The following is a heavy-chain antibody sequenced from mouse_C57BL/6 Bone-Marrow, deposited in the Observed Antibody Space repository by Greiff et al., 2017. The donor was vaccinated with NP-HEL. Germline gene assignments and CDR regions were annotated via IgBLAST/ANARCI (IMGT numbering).Heavy chain of an antibody. CDR2: ISSGGSYT. V-gene: IGHV5-6*01. D-gene: IGHD2-5*01. Sequence: EVKVVESGGDLVKPGGSLKLSCAASGFTFSSYGMSWVRQTPDKRLEWVATISSGGSYTYYPDSVKGRFTISRDNAKNTLYLQMSSLKSEDTAMYDCARQSDYYSNYVHYWGQGTTLTVSS. CDR3: ARQSDYYSNYVHY. J-gene: IGHJ2*01. CDR1: GFTFSSYG.